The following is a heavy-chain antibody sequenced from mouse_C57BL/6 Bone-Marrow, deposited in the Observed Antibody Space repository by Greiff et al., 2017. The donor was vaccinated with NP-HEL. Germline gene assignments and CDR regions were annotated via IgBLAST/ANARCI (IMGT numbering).Heavy chain of an antibody. V-gene: IGHV1-42*01. CDR3: ARSISPYYAMDY. Sequence: VQLQQSGPELVKPGASVKISCKASGYSFTGYYMNWVKQSPEKSLEWIGEINPSTGGTTYNQKFKAKATLTVDKSSSTAYMQLKSLTSEDSAVYYCARSISPYYAMDYWGQGTSVTVSS. CDR1: GYSFTGYY. J-gene: IGHJ4*01. CDR2: INPSTGGT.